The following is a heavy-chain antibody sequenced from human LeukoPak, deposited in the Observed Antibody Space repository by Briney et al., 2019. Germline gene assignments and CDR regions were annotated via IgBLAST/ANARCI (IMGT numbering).Heavy chain of an antibody. J-gene: IGHJ4*02. CDR3: AKVLRGSSSWYSASDY. CDR1: GFTFSSYA. Sequence: GGSLRLSCAASGFTFSSYAMSWVRQAPGKGLEWVSAISGSGGSTYYADSVKGRFTISRDNSKNTLYLQMNSLRAEDTAVYYCAKVLRGSSSWYSASDYWGQGTLVTVSS. V-gene: IGHV3-23*01. CDR2: ISGSGGST. D-gene: IGHD6-13*01.